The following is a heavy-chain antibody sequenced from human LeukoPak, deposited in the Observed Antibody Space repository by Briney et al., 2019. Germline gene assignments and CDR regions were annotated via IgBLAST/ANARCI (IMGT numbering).Heavy chain of an antibody. CDR2: INPNSGGT. D-gene: IGHD6-13*01. Sequence: ASVKVSCKASGYTFTCYYMHWVRQAPGQGLEWMGWINPNSGGTNYAQKFQGRVTMTRDTSISTAYMELSRLRSDDTAVYYCARDRPYSSSWRLYYYYMDVWGKGTTVTVSS. CDR3: ARDRPYSSSWRLYYYYMDV. CDR1: GYTFTCYY. V-gene: IGHV1-2*02. J-gene: IGHJ6*03.